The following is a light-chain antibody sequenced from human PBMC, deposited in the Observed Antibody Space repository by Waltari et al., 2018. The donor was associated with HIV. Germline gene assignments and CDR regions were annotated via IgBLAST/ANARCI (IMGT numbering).Light chain of an antibody. CDR2: GAS. Sequence: EIVLTQSPGTLSLSPGDRAILSCRSSQSVHTNYLAWYQQKAGQAPRLVIYGASNRAAGIPDRFSSSGSGTDFTLSISRLGPEDFAVYYCQQYGTSPWTFGQGTNVEIK. CDR3: QQYGTSPWT. V-gene: IGKV3-20*01. CDR1: QSVHTNY. J-gene: IGKJ1*01.